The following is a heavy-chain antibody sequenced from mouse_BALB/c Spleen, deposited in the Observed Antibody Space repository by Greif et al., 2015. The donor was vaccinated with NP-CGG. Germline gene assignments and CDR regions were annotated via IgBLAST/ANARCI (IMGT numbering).Heavy chain of an antibody. V-gene: IGHV14-3*02. CDR3: ANWDWYFDV. J-gene: IGHJ1*01. CDR1: GFNIKDTY. CDR2: IDPATGNT. D-gene: IGHD4-1*01. Sequence: VQLQQSGAELVKPGASVKLSCTASGFNIKDTYMHWVKQRPEQGLEWIGRIDPATGNTKYDPKFQGKATITADTSSNTAYLQLSSLTSEDTAGYYCANWDWYFDVWGAGTSVTVSS.